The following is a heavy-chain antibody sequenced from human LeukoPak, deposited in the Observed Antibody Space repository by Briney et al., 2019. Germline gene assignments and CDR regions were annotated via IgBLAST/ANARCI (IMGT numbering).Heavy chain of an antibody. CDR1: GXSISSYY. CDR2: IFYSGSP. D-gene: IGHD6-13*01. J-gene: IGHJ4*02. Sequence: PSETLSLTCTVSGXSISSYYXXXXXXPXXXGLEWIANIFYSGSPNYNPSLKSRVTIPFDTSKNQFSLKLSSVTAADTAVYYCARVGHIAAAGTYDYWGQGTLVTVSS. V-gene: IGHV4-59*12. CDR3: ARVGHIAAAGTYDY.